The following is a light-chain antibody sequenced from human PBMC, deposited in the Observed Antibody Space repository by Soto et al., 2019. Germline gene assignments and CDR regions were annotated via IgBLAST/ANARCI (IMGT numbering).Light chain of an antibody. CDR3: QQRSHLPPCT. CDR1: QSVSSY. J-gene: IGKJ2*02. Sequence: EIVLTQSPATLSLSPGERATLSCRASQSVSSYLAWYQQKPGQAPRLLIYDASNRATGIPARFSGSGSGTDFTLTISSLVPEDFAVYYCQQRSHLPPCTFGQGTKLELK. V-gene: IGKV3-11*01. CDR2: DAS.